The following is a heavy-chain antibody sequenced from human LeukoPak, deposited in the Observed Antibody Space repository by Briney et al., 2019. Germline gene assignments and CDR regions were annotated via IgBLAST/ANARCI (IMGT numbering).Heavy chain of an antibody. Sequence: GGSLRLSCEASGLTFTTSWMHWVRQAPGKGLVWVSRINNDGRNTRYADSVKGRFTISRDNAKNTLFLQMDSLRAEDTAVYYCTKSGYGGNWFDPWGQGTLVTVSS. D-gene: IGHD4-23*01. CDR3: TKSGYGGNWFDP. CDR2: INNDGRNT. V-gene: IGHV3-74*01. CDR1: GLTFTTSW. J-gene: IGHJ5*02.